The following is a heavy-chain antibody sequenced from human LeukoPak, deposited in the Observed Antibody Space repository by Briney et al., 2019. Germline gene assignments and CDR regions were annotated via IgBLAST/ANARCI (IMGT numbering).Heavy chain of an antibody. CDR1: GFTFSSYW. CDR3: ARGGPAAMVDP. V-gene: IGHV3-7*01. Sequence: GGSLRLSCAASGFTFSSYWMSWVRQVPGKGLEWVANIKQDGSEKYYVDSVKGRFTISRDNAKNSLYLQMNSLRAEDTAVYYCARGGPAAMVDPWGQGTLVTVSS. CDR2: IKQDGSEK. D-gene: IGHD2-2*01. J-gene: IGHJ5*02.